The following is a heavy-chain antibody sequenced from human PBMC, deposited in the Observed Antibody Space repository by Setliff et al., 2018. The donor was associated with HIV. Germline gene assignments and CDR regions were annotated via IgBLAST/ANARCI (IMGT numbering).Heavy chain of an antibody. CDR2: IYPGDSDT. Sequence: GEYLKISWKGSGYSFSNYWIGWVRQMPGKGLEWMGIIYPGDSDTRYIPSFQGQVTISADKSISPAYLQWSSLKASDTAMHYCARSLSGYKYYMDVWGKGTTVTVSS. D-gene: IGHD1-26*01. V-gene: IGHV5-51*01. J-gene: IGHJ6*03. CDR1: GYSFSNYW. CDR3: ARSLSGYKYYMDV.